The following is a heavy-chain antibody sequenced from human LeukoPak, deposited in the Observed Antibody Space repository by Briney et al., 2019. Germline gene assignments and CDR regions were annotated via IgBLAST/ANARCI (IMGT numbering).Heavy chain of an antibody. CDR1: GYTFTGYY. V-gene: IGHV1-2*06. CDR3: ARDHCSGGSCYDFVDY. CDR2: INPNSGGT. Sequence: ASVKVSRKASGYTFTGYYMHWVRQAPGQGLEWMGRINPNSGGTNYAQKFQGRVTMTRDTSISTAYMELSRLRSDDTAVYYCARDHCSGGSCYDFVDYWGQGTLVTVSS. J-gene: IGHJ4*02. D-gene: IGHD2-15*01.